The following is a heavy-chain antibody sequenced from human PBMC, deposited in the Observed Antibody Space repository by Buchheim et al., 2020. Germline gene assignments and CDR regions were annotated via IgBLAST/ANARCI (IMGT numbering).Heavy chain of an antibody. CDR3: ARASGMNYYYYYGMDV. CDR2: INPSGCST. CDR1: GYTFTSYY. V-gene: IGHV1-46*01. D-gene: IGHD1-14*01. J-gene: IGHJ6*02. Sequence: QVQLVQSGAEVKKPGASVKVSCKASGYTFTSYYMHWVRQAPGQGLEWMGIINPSGCSTSYAQKFQGRVTMTRDTSTSTVYMELSSLRSEDAAVYYCARASGMNYYYYYGMDVWGQGTT.